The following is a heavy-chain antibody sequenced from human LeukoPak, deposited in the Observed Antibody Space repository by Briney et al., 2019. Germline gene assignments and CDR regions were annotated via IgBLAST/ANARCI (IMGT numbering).Heavy chain of an antibody. D-gene: IGHD1-1*01. V-gene: IGHV3-11*01. J-gene: IGHJ3*02. CDR2: ISSSGSTI. CDR1: GFTVSSNY. Sequence: PGGSLRLSCAASGFTVSSNYMSWIRQAPGKGLEWVSYISSSGSTIYYADSVKGRFTISRDNAKNSLYLQMNSLRAEDTAVYYCARDTTGVVGDAFDIWGQGTMVTVSS. CDR3: ARDTTGVVGDAFDI.